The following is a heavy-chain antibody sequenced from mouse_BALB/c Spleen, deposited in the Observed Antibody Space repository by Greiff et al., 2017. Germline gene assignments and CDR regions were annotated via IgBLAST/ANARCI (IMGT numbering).Heavy chain of an antibody. Sequence: VQLQQSGADLVKPGATVKLSCKVSGYTFTSYYMYWVKQRPGQGLEWIGVINPSNGGTNFNEKFKSKATLTVDKSSRTAYMQLSRLTSENSAVYYCTGVRHYAMDYWGQGTSVTVSS. CDR1: GYTFTSYY. D-gene: IGHD2-14*01. CDR2: INPSNGGT. V-gene: IGHV1S81*02. J-gene: IGHJ4*01. CDR3: TGVRHYAMDY.